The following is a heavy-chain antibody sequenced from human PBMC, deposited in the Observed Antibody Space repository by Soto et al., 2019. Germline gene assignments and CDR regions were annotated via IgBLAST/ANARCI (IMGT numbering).Heavy chain of an antibody. V-gene: IGHV3-11*01. D-gene: IGHD5-18*01. J-gene: IGHJ5*02. CDR1: GFTFNDYY. CDR3: ARRLQPQMRPLDA. Sequence: GGSLRLSCEGSGFTFNDYYMTWIRQAPGKGLEWVAYINTLSTAIYYADSVKGRFTISRDNAKNSLDLQMNGLRAEDTATYYCARRLQPQMRPLDAWSRGAVVTVSS. CDR2: INTLSTAI.